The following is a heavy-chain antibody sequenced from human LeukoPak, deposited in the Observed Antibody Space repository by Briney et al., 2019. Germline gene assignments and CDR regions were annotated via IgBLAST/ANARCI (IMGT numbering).Heavy chain of an antibody. V-gene: IGHV4-59*08. CDR3: ARHWDGGDNGGLGFDY. CDR1: GGSISSYY. Sequence: PSETLSLTCTVSGGSISSYYWSWIRQPPGKGLEWIGYIYYSGSTNYNPSLKSRVTISVDTSKNQFSLKLSSVTAADTAVYYCARHWDGGDNGGLGFDYWGQGTLVTVSS. CDR2: IYYSGST. J-gene: IGHJ4*02. D-gene: IGHD2-8*01.